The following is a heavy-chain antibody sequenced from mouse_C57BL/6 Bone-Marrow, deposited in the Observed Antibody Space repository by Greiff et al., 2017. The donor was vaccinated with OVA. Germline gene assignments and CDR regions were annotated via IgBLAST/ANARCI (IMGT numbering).Heavy chain of an antibody. J-gene: IGHJ2*01. CDR2: IYPRSGNT. Sequence: VQLQQSGAELARPGASVKLSCKASGYTFTSYGISWVKQRTGQGLEWIGEIYPRSGNTYYNEKFKGKATLTADKTSSTAYMELRSLTSEDSAVYFCARAGFTLIHFDYWGQGTTLTVSS. V-gene: IGHV1-81*01. CDR3: ARAGFTLIHFDY. CDR1: GYTFTSYG.